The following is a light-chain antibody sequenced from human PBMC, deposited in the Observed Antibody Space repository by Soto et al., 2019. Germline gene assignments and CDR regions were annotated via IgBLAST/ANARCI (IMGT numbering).Light chain of an antibody. Sequence: DIQMTQSPSTLSASVGDRVTITCRASQSIRSWLAWYQQKAGTAPKLLIYRASSLESGVPSRFSGSGSGTEFALTISSLQPDDFATYDCQQYDSYPWTFGQGTKVEIK. CDR2: RAS. CDR1: QSIRSW. CDR3: QQYDSYPWT. J-gene: IGKJ1*01. V-gene: IGKV1-5*03.